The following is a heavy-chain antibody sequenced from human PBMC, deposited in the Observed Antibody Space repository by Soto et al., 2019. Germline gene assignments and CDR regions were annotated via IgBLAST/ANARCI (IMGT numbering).Heavy chain of an antibody. Sequence: ASVKVSCKASGYTFTSYAMHWVRQAPGQRLEWMGWINAGNGNTKYSQKFQGRVTITRDTSASTAYMELSSLRSEDTAVYYCARGPTYYYDSSGYSTDYWGQGTLVTVSS. CDR2: INAGNGNT. V-gene: IGHV1-3*01. CDR1: GYTFTSYA. CDR3: ARGPTYYYDSSGYSTDY. D-gene: IGHD3-22*01. J-gene: IGHJ4*02.